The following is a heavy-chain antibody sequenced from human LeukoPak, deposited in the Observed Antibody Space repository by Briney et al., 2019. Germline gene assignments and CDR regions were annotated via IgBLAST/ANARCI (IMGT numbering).Heavy chain of an antibody. CDR1: GGSISSGDYY. J-gene: IGHJ4*02. D-gene: IGHD5-12*01. V-gene: IGHV4-30-4*08. Sequence: RTSETLSLTCTVSGGSISSGDYYWSWIRQPPGKGLEWIGYIYYSGSTYYNPSLKSRVTISVDTSKNQFSLKLSSVTAADTAVYYCARRPNAGRYVLFDYWGQGTLVTVSS. CDR3: ARRPNAGRYVLFDY. CDR2: IYYSGST.